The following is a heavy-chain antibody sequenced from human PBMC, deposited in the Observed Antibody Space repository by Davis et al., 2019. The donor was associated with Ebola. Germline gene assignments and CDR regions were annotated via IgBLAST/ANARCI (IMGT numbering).Heavy chain of an antibody. CDR1: GFSLSTSGVG. J-gene: IGHJ4*02. D-gene: IGHD4-23*01. CDR3: VHSDLYVYGGNPGY. Sequence: SGPTLVKPTQTLTLTCTFSGFSLSTSGVGVGWIRQPPGKALEWLALIYWDDDKRYSPSLKSRLTITKDTSKNQVVLTMTNMDSVDTATYYCVHSDLYVYGGNPGYWGQGTLVTVSS. V-gene: IGHV2-5*02. CDR2: IYWDDDK.